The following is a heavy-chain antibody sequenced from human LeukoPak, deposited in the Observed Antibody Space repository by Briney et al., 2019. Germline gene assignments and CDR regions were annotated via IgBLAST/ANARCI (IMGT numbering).Heavy chain of an antibody. J-gene: IGHJ5*02. V-gene: IGHV1-2*02. D-gene: IGHD6-13*01. Sequence: ASVEVSCKASGYTFTSYGISWVRQAPGQGLEWMGWINPNSGGTNYAQKFQGRVTMTRDTSISTAYMELSRLRSDDTAVYYCARGIAAAGKNWFDPWGQGTLVTVSS. CDR1: GYTFTSYG. CDR2: INPNSGGT. CDR3: ARGIAAAGKNWFDP.